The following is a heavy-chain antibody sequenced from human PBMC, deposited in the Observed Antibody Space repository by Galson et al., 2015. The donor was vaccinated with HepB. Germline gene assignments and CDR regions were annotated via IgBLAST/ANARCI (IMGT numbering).Heavy chain of an antibody. CDR3: ARGLPAHRIVVVPPARSPLTDV. D-gene: IGHD2-2*01. CDR2: VNPNSGGT. CDR1: GYTFTGYY. V-gene: IGHV1-2*02. J-gene: IGHJ6*02. Sequence: SVKVSCKASGYTFTGYYMHWVRQAPGQGLEWMGWVNPNSGGTNYAQKFQGRVTMTRDTSISTAYMELSRLRSDDTAVYYCARGLPAHRIVVVPPARSPLTDVWGQATTVTVSS.